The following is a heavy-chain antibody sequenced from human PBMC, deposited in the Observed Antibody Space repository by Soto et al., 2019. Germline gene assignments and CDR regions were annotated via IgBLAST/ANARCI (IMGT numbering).Heavy chain of an antibody. V-gene: IGHV3-30*18. D-gene: IGHD3-22*01. CDR3: AKGLFYYYDSSGYYTPVY. J-gene: IGHJ4*02. CDR1: GFTFSSYG. CDR2: ISYDGSNK. Sequence: GSLRLSCAASGFTFSSYGMHWVRQAPGKGLEWVAVISYDGSNKYYADSVKGRFTISRDNSKNTLYLQMNSLRAEDTAVYYCAKGLFYYYDSSGYYTPVYWGQGTLVTVSS.